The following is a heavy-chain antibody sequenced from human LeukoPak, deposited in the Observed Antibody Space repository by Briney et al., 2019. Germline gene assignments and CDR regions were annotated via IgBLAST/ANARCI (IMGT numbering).Heavy chain of an antibody. V-gene: IGHV1-46*01. CDR3: ARTQDWSHIANFDY. Sequence: GSVNDSCQASRYTYTQYYMHWVRQAPGQERAGMEIINPSGGSTSYEEKFQGRITMTRDTSTSIVYMELSSLRSEDTAVYYCARTQDWSHIANFDYWGQGTLVTVSS. D-gene: IGHD3/OR15-3a*01. CDR2: INPSGGST. CDR1: RYTYTQYY. J-gene: IGHJ4*02.